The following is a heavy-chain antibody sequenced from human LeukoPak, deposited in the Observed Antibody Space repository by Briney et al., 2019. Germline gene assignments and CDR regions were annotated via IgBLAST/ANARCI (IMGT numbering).Heavy chain of an antibody. V-gene: IGHV4-30-4*01. CDR1: GGSISIGDYY. Sequence: SQTLSLTCTVSGGSISIGDYYWTWIRQPPGKGVEWIGYIYYTGSTIYNPSLKSRVTISLDTPKNQFSLKLTSVTAADTAVYYCARRSGFSPNWFDPWGQGTLVTVSS. D-gene: IGHD3-3*01. CDR3: ARRSGFSPNWFDP. CDR2: IYYTGST. J-gene: IGHJ5*02.